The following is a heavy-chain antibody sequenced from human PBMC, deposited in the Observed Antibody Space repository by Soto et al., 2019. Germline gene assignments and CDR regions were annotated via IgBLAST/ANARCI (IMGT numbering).Heavy chain of an antibody. CDR1: GGSISSSSYY. D-gene: IGHD4-17*01. J-gene: IGHJ4*02. CDR3: ARHDYGGNSRQPVDY. CDR2: IYYSGST. Sequence: QLQLQESGPGLVKPSETLSLTCTVSGGSISSSSYYWGWIRQPPGKGLEWIGSIYYSGSTYYNPSLKSRVTISVATSKNQFSLKLSSVTAADTAVYYCARHDYGGNSRQPVDYWGQGTMVTVSS. V-gene: IGHV4-39*01.